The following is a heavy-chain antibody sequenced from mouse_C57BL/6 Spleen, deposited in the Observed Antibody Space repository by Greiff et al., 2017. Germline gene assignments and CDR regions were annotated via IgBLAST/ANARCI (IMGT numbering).Heavy chain of an antibody. CDR1: GYAFSSSW. V-gene: IGHV1-82*01. J-gene: IGHJ2*01. CDR3: ASKGTYGNYFDY. D-gene: IGHD2-1*01. Sequence: LQESGPELVKPGASVKISCKASGYAFSSSWMNWVKQRPGKGLEWIGRIYPGDGDTNYNGKFKGKATLTADKSSSTAYMQLSSLTSEDSAVYFCASKGTYGNYFDYWGQGTTLTVSS. CDR2: IYPGDGDT.